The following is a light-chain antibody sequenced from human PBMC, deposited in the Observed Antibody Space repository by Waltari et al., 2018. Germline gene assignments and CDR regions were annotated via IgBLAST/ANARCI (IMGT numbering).Light chain of an antibody. CDR2: GAS. J-gene: IGKJ4*01. CDR1: QSVTTTF. CDR3: QQFATSPLT. Sequence: EIELTQSPGTLSVSPGERATLSCRTSQSVTTTFLAWYQQKPGQAPRLLIYGASSRAAGIPDRFSGSGSGTEFTLTISKLDPEDSGVYYCQQFATSPLTFGGGTKLEIK. V-gene: IGKV3-20*01.